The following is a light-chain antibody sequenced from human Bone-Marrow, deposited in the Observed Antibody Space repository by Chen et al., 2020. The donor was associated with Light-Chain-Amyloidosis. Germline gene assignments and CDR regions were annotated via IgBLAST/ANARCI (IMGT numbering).Light chain of an antibody. CDR2: WAS. Sequence: DIVMTQSPDSLAVSLGERATINCKSSRSVLYSSNNKHYLAWYQQKSGQPPKLLIYWASTRESGVPDRFSGSGSGTDFTLTISSLQAEDVAVYYCQQYYSTPITFGQGTRLEIK. CDR3: QQYYSTPIT. CDR1: RSVLYSSNNKHY. J-gene: IGKJ5*01. V-gene: IGKV4-1*01.